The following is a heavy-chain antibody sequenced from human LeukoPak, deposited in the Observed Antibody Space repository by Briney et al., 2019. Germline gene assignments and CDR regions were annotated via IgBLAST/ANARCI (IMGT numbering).Heavy chain of an antibody. Sequence: GGSLRVSCAASGVIFSSYGMRWVRQDPGKGLEWVVVVSYDGSNKYYADSVKGRFTISRDDSKNTLYLQMNSLRAEDTAVYYCAKSRSIAVAGTTGLDYWGQGTLVTVSS. CDR1: GVIFSSYG. CDR2: VSYDGSNK. CDR3: AKSRSIAVAGTTGLDY. V-gene: IGHV3-30*18. J-gene: IGHJ4*02. D-gene: IGHD6-19*01.